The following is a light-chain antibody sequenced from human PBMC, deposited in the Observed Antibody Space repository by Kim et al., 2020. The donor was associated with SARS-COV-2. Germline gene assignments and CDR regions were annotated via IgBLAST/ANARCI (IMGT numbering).Light chain of an antibody. V-gene: IGLV2-11*01. CDR3: CSYAGSYTLF. Sequence: QSALTQPRSVSGSPGQSVTISCTGTSTNIGGYNYVSWYQQHPGKAPKLMISDVSNRPSGVPDRFSGSKSGNTASLTISGLQAEDEADYYCCSYAGSYTLFFGGGTQLTVL. CDR1: STNIGGYNY. CDR2: DVS. J-gene: IGLJ2*01.